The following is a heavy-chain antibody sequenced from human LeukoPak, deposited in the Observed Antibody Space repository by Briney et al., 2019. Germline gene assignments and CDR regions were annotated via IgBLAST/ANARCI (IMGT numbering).Heavy chain of an antibody. V-gene: IGHV3-30-3*01. D-gene: IGHD4-17*01. CDR2: ISYDGSHE. CDR1: GFTFSSYA. J-gene: IGHJ4*02. Sequence: PGRSLRLSCAASGFTFSSYAMHWVRQAPGKGLEWVAVISYDGSHEYYADSVKGRFTIFRDNSKNTLYLQMNSLRPEDTAVYYCARDRDLNTFTVTTSHIFDYWGQGTLVTVSS. CDR3: ARDRDLNTFTVTTSHIFDY.